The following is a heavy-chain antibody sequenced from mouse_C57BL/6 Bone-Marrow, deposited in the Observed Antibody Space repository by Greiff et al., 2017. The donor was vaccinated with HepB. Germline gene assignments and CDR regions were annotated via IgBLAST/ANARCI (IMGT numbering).Heavy chain of an antibody. CDR1: GFTFSSYT. D-gene: IGHD1-1*01. J-gene: IGHJ3*01. Sequence: EVHLVESGGGLVKPGGSLKLSCAASGFTFSSYTMSWVRQTPEKRLEWVATISGGGGNTYYPDSVKGRFTISRDNAKNTLYLQMSSLRPEDTALYYCARGSPYYGSSWFAYWGQGTLVTVSA. V-gene: IGHV5-9*01. CDR2: ISGGGGNT. CDR3: ARGSPYYGSSWFAY.